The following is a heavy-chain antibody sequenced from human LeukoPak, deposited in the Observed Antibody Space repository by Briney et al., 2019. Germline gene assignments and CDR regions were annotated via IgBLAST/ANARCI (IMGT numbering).Heavy chain of an antibody. Sequence: GASVEVSCKASGYTFTSYYIHWVRQAPGQGLEWMGIINPSGGSTNYAQKFQGRVTMTSDTSTSTVYMELSSLRSEDTAVYYCARGWIAVAAELKYYYYYMDVWGKGTTATISS. J-gene: IGHJ6*03. CDR3: ARGWIAVAAELKYYYYYMDV. V-gene: IGHV1-46*01. CDR1: GYTFTSYY. D-gene: IGHD6-19*01. CDR2: INPSGGST.